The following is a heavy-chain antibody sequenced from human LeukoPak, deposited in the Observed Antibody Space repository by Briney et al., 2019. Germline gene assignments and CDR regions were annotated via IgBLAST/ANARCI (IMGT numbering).Heavy chain of an antibody. D-gene: IGHD3-16*01. CDR3: ARSGGKYDYVWGSYFRY. V-gene: IGHV4-34*01. Sequence: SETLSLTCAVYGGSFSGYYWSWIRQPPGKGLEWIGEINHSGSTNYNPSLKSRVTISVDTSKNQFSLELSSVTAADTAVYYCARSGGKYDYVWGSYFRYWGQGTLVTVSS. J-gene: IGHJ4*02. CDR2: INHSGST. CDR1: GGSFSGYY.